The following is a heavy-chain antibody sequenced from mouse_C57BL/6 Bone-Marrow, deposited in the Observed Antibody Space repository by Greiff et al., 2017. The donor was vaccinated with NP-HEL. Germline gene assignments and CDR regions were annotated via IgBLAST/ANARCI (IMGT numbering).Heavy chain of an antibody. CDR3: ARRRLHWYFDV. CDR1: GYTFTSYG. J-gene: IGHJ1*03. V-gene: IGHV1-81*01. CDR2: IYPRSGNT. D-gene: IGHD2-2*01. Sequence: QVQLQQSGAELARPGASVKLSCKASGYTFTSYGISWVKQRTGQGLEWIGEIYPRSGNTYYNEKFKGKATLTADKSSSTAYMELRSLTSEDSAVYFCARRRLHWYFDVWGTGTTVTVSS.